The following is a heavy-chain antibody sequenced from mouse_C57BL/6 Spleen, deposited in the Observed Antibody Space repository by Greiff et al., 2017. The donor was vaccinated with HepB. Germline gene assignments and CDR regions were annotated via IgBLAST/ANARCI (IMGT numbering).Heavy chain of an antibody. CDR3: ARWGYYGSSPWYFDV. Sequence: EVQLQQSGPELVKPGASVKISCKASGYTFTDYYMNWVKQSHGKSLEWIGDINPNNGGTSYNQKFKGKATLTVDKSSSTAYMELRSLTSEDSAVYYCARWGYYGSSPWYFDVWGTGTTVTVSS. D-gene: IGHD1-1*01. CDR1: GYTFTDYY. J-gene: IGHJ1*03. CDR2: INPNNGGT. V-gene: IGHV1-26*01.